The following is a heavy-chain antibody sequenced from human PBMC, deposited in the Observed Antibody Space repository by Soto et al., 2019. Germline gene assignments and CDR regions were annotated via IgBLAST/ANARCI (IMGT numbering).Heavy chain of an antibody. CDR1: GYAYSVYG. Sequence: VSVKVSCKTSGYAYSVYGISWVRQAPGQGIEWMGWISAYNGNTIYAQMLQDRVTMTTDTSTTTAYMELRSLRSDDTAVFFCARDRYYDSSGYYGLDYWGQGTQVTVSS. CDR3: ARDRYYDSSGYYGLDY. D-gene: IGHD3-22*01. J-gene: IGHJ4*02. CDR2: ISAYNGNT. V-gene: IGHV1-18*01.